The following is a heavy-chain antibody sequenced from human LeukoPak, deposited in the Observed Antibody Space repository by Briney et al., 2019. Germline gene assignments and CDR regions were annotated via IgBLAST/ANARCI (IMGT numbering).Heavy chain of an antibody. CDR2: INAGNGNT. J-gene: IGHJ4*02. V-gene: IGHV1-3*01. CDR3: ARLKYCTNGVCYAGFDY. Sequence: ASVEVSCKASGYTFTSYAMHWVRQAPGRRLEWMGWINAGNGNTKYSQKFQGRVTITRDTSADTAYMELSSLRSEDTAVYYCARLKYCTNGVCYAGFDYWGQGTLVTVSS. CDR1: GYTFTSYA. D-gene: IGHD2-8*01.